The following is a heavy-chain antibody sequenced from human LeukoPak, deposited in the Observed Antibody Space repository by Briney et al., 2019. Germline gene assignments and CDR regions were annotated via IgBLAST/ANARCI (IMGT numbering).Heavy chain of an antibody. CDR1: GFTFTNAW. CDR2: IKSKADGETI. J-gene: IGHJ4*02. V-gene: IGHV3-15*07. CDR3: STLTSRGLSDS. Sequence: GGSLRLSCAASGFTFTNAWMNWVRQAPGKGLEWVGRIKSKADGETIDYAAPVKGRFTFSRDDSKNMLYLQINSLKSEDTAVYYCSTLTSRGLSDSWGQGTLVTVSS. D-gene: IGHD1-20*01.